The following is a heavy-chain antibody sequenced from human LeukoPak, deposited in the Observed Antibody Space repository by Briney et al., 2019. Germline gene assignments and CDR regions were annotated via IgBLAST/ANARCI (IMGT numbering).Heavy chain of an antibody. V-gene: IGHV3-23*01. CDR1: GFTFSSYS. CDR2: VSGSGGST. J-gene: IGHJ6*03. Sequence: PGGSLRLSCAASGFTFSSYSMNWVRQAPGKGLEWVSTVSGSGGSTYYADSVKGRFTISRDNSKNTLYLQMNSLRAEDTAVYYCAKDSDYYYYMDVWGTGTTVTVSS. CDR3: AKDSDYYYYMDV.